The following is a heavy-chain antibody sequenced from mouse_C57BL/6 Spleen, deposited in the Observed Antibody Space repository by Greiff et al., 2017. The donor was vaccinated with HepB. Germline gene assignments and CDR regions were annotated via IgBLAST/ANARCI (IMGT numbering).Heavy chain of an antibody. CDR3: ARDDGYENWFAY. J-gene: IGHJ3*01. V-gene: IGHV2-2*01. D-gene: IGHD2-3*01. CDR2: IWSGGST. CDR1: GFSLTSYG. Sequence: VQRVESGPGLVQPSQSLSITCTVSGFSLTSYGVHWVRQSPGKGLEWLGVIWSGGSTDYNAAFISRLSISKDNSKSQVFFKMNSLQADDTAIYYCARDDGYENWFAYWGQGTLVTVSA.